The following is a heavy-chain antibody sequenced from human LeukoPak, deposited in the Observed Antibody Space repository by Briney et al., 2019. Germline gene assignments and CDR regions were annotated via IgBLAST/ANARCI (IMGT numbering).Heavy chain of an antibody. J-gene: IGHJ3*01. Sequence: ATVKISCKVSRYTFTDYYMHWVQQAPGKGLEWMGLVDPEDGETIYAEKFQGRVTITADTSTDTAYMELSSLRSEDTAVYYCRLGSDMTTVTTVPLDAFDLWGQGTMVAVCS. CDR3: RLGSDMTTVTTVPLDAFDL. CDR2: VDPEDGET. V-gene: IGHV1-69-2*01. D-gene: IGHD4-17*01. CDR1: RYTFTDYY.